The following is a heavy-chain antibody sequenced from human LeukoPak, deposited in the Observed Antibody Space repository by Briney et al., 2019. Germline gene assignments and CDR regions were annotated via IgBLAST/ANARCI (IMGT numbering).Heavy chain of an antibody. CDR2: ISSSSSTI. CDR1: GFTFNSYA. CDR3: ARDPYGGNSGHYMDV. Sequence: GGSPRLSCAASGFTFNSYAMNWVRQAPGKGLEWVSYISSSSSTIYYADSVKGRFTISRDNAKNSLYLQMNSLRAEDTAVYYCARDPYGGNSGHYMDVWGKGTTVTVSS. J-gene: IGHJ6*03. V-gene: IGHV3-48*01. D-gene: IGHD4-23*01.